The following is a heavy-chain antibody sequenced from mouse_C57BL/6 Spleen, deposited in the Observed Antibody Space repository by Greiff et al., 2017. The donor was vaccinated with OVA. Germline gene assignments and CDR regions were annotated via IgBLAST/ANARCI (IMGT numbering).Heavy chain of an antibody. Sequence: QVQLQQPGAELVKPGASVKMSCKASGYTFTSYWITWVKQRPGQGLEWIGDIYPGSGSTNYNEKFKSKATLTVDTSSSTAYMQLSSLTSEDSAVYYCARYPPPIYYYGSSYDWYFDVWGTGTTVTVSS. V-gene: IGHV1-55*01. CDR2: IYPGSGST. J-gene: IGHJ1*03. D-gene: IGHD1-1*01. CDR1: GYTFTSYW. CDR3: ARYPPPIYYYGSSYDWYFDV.